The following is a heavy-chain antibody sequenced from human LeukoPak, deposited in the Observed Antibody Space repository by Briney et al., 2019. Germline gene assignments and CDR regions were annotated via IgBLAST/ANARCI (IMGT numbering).Heavy chain of an antibody. CDR1: GFTFSSYW. Sequence: GGSLRLSCAASGFTFSSYWMHWVRQIPGKGLVWVSRINSEGSSTSDADSVKGRFTISRDNAKNSLYLQMNSLRAEDTGVYYCDGGTGWVSNLGGGQGTLVIVSS. CDR3: DGGTGWVSNLG. CDR2: INSEGSST. V-gene: IGHV3-74*01. D-gene: IGHD6-19*01. J-gene: IGHJ4*02.